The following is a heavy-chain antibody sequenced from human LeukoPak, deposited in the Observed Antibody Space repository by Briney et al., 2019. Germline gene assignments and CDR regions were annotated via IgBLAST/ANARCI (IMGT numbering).Heavy chain of an antibody. D-gene: IGHD5-12*01. V-gene: IGHV1-69*13. Sequence: RASVKVSCKASGGTFSSYAISWVRQAPGQGLEWMGGIIAIFGTANYAQKFQGRVTITADESTSTAYMELSSLRSEDTAVYYCARDSARYSGYDFGDFDYWGQGTLVTVSS. CDR3: ARDSARYSGYDFGDFDY. CDR2: IIAIFGTA. CDR1: GGTFSSYA. J-gene: IGHJ4*02.